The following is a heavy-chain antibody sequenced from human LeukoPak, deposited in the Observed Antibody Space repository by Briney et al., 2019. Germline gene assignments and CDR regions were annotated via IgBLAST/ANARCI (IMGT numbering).Heavy chain of an antibody. J-gene: IGHJ6*02. D-gene: IGHD2-21*02. CDR3: AKDPQYCGGDCYSYYYYGMDV. Sequence: GGSLRLSCAASGFTFSSYGMHWVRQAPGKGLEWVAVISYDGSNKYYADSVKGRFTISRDNSKNTLYLQMNSLRAEDTAVYYCAKDPQYCGGDCYSYYYYGMDVWGQGTTVTVSS. CDR2: ISYDGSNK. CDR1: GFTFSSYG. V-gene: IGHV3-30*18.